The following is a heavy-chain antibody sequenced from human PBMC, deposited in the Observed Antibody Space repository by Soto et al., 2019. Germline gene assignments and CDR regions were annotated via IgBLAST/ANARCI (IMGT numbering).Heavy chain of an antibody. D-gene: IGHD1-1*01. CDR2: INAGNGNT. V-gene: IGHV1-3*01. Sequence: ASVKVSCKASGYTFTSYAMHWVRQAPGQRLEWMGWINAGNGNTKYSQKFQGRVTITRDTSASTAYMELSSLRSEDTAVYYCARAVQLERRGGYFDYWGQGTLVTV. J-gene: IGHJ4*02. CDR1: GYTFTSYA. CDR3: ARAVQLERRGGYFDY.